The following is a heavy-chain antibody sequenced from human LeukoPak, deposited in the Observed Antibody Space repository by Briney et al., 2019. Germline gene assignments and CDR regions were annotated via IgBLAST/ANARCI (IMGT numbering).Heavy chain of an antibody. CDR1: GFTFSSYI. CDR2: ISVSSTYI. CDR3: ARDLFEDYYYYGMDV. J-gene: IGHJ6*02. Sequence: PGGSLRLSCAASGFTFSSYIMDWVRQAPGKGLEWVSSISVSSTYIYYADSVKGRFTISRDNAKNSLYLQMNSLRAEDTAVYYCARDLFEDYYYYGMDVWGQGTTVTVSS. V-gene: IGHV3-21*01. D-gene: IGHD3-16*01.